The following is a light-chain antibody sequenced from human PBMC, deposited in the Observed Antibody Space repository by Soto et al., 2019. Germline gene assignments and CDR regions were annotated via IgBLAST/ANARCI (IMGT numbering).Light chain of an antibody. CDR2: KAS. V-gene: IGKV1-5*03. Sequence: DIQMTQSPSTLSASVGDRVTITCRASQSISSWLAWYQQKPGKAHKLLIYKASSLESGVPSRFSGSGSGTEFTLTISSLQPDDFATYYCQQYNSYSSYTFGQGTKLEIK. J-gene: IGKJ2*01. CDR3: QQYNSYSSYT. CDR1: QSISSW.